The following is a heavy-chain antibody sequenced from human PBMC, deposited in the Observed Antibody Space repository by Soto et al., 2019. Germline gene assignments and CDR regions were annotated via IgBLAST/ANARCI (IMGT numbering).Heavy chain of an antibody. D-gene: IGHD3-9*01. CDR3: ARGFVLRFFEFAL. J-gene: IGHJ5*02. CDR1: GYTFTGYY. V-gene: IGHV1-2*02. Sequence: VASVKVSCKASGYTFTGYYMHWVRQAPGQGLEWMGWINPNSGGTNYAQKFQGRVTMTRHTSISTDYMELSRLRSDDTAVYYCARGFVLRFFEFALCGQGTMVTSPQ. CDR2: INPNSGGT.